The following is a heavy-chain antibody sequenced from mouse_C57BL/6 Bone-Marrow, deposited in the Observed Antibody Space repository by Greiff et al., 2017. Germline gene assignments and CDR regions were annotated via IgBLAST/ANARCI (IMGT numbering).Heavy chain of an antibody. CDR2: ISNLAYSI. J-gene: IGHJ1*03. Sequence: EVKLVESGGGLVQPGGSLKLSCAASGFTFSDYGMAWVRQAPRKGPEWVAFISNLAYSIYYADTVTGRFTISRENAKNTLYLEMSSLRSEDTAMYYCARDDYEGYWYFYVWGTGTTVTVSS. CDR1: GFTFSDYG. V-gene: IGHV5-15*01. D-gene: IGHD2-4*01. CDR3: ARDDYEGYWYFYV.